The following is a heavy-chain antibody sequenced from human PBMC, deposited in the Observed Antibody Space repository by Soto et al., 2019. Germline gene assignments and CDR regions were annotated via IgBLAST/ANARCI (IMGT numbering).Heavy chain of an antibody. CDR2: LSSGSAAI. CDR1: GFTFSSYS. Sequence: EVQLVESGGGLVQPGGSLRLSCAASGFTFSSYSMNWVRQAPGKGLEWVSYLSSGSAAIYYADSVMGRFTISRDNAKNSLYLQMNSLRDEDTAVYCCARGSDAFDIWGQGTMITVSS. CDR3: ARGSDAFDI. V-gene: IGHV3-48*02. J-gene: IGHJ3*02.